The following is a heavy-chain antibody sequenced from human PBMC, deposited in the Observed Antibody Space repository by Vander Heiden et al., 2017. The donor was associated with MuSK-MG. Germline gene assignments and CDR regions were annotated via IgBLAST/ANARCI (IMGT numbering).Heavy chain of an antibody. CDR2: ISSSSSYI. Sequence: EVQLVESGGGLVKPGGSVRLSCAASGCTFSSYSVNWVRQAPGKGLEWVSSISSSSSYIYYADSVKCRFTISRDNAKNSLYLQMNSLGAEDTAVYYCASPRAPDFDYWGQGTLVTVSS. J-gene: IGHJ4*02. V-gene: IGHV3-21*01. CDR1: GCTFSSYS. CDR3: ASPRAPDFDY.